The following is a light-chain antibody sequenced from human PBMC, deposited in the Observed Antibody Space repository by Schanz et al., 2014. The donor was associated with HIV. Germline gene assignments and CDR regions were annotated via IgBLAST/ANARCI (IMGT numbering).Light chain of an antibody. V-gene: IGKV1-5*03. Sequence: DIQMTQSPSTVSASVGDRVTVTCRASQSVGNGLAWFQQKPGKAPKLLLYRTSSLESGVPSRFSGSGSGTEFTLTITSLQPDDFATYYCQQYNRYASTFGQGTKVETK. J-gene: IGKJ1*01. CDR1: QSVGNG. CDR2: RTS. CDR3: QQYNRYAST.